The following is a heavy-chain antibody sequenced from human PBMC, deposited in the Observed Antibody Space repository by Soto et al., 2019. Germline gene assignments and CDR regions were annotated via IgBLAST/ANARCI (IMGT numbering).Heavy chain of an antibody. Sequence: PGGSLRLSCAASGFTFSSYAMSWVRQAPGKGLEWVSAISGSGGSTYYADSVKGRFTISRDNSKNTLYLQMNSLRAEDTAVYYCATSYDFWSGYLAYWGQGTLVTVSS. V-gene: IGHV3-23*01. CDR1: GFTFSSYA. CDR3: ATSYDFWSGYLAY. D-gene: IGHD3-3*01. J-gene: IGHJ4*02. CDR2: ISGSGGST.